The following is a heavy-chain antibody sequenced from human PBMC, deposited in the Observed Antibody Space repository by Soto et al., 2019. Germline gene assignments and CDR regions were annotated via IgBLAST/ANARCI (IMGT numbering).Heavy chain of an antibody. J-gene: IGHJ4*02. D-gene: IGHD4-17*01. CDR1: GFMFSSYE. V-gene: IGHV3-48*03. CDR3: ARGGPHYGELESY. CDR2: ISGSGETI. Sequence: EVQLVVSGGGLVQPGGSLRLSCAASGFMFSSYEMNWVRQAPGRGLEWVSFISGSGETIYYGDSVRGRITVSRDNAKQSLFLQINSLRAEDTAVYYCARGGPHYGELESYWGQGALVTVSS.